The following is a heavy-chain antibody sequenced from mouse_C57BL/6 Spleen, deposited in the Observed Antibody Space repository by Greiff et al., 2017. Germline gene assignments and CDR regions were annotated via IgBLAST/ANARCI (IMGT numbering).Heavy chain of an antibody. Sequence: QVQLQQSGAELVRPGASVTLSCKASGYTFTDYEMHWVKQTPVHGLEWIGAIDPGTGGTAYNQKFQGKAILTADKSSSTAYMELRSLTSEDSAVYYCTRGARITTGVATEDCDYWGQGTTLTVAS. CDR2: IDPGTGGT. J-gene: IGHJ2*01. CDR1: GYTFTDYE. CDR3: TRGARITTGVATEDCDY. D-gene: IGHD1-1*01. V-gene: IGHV1-15*01.